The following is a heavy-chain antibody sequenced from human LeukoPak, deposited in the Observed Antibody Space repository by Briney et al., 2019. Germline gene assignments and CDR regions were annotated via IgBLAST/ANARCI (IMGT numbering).Heavy chain of an antibody. V-gene: IGHV3-7*01. CDR2: IKQDGSEK. D-gene: IGHD3-3*01. CDR3: AREGAYEFWSGYYYYYYMDV. CDR1: GFTFSSYW. J-gene: IGHJ6*03. Sequence: GGSLRLSCAASGFTFSSYWMSWVRQAPGKGLEWVANIKQDGSEKYYVDSVKGRFTISRDNAKNSLYLQMNSLRAEDTAVYYCAREGAYEFWSGYYYYYYMDVWGKGTTVTVSS.